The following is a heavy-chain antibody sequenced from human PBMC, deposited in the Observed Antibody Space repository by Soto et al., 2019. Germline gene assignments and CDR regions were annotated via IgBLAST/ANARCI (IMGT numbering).Heavy chain of an antibody. Sequence: EASVKVSCKAPGYSFSFYGINWVRQAPGQGLEWMGWIKPSDGNRNFAQKFEDRVTMTTATSTNTVFLELRSLKSDDTAIYYCARDRLRGYDSSGFYSWGQGTMVTVSS. CDR2: IKPSDGNR. V-gene: IGHV1-18*01. J-gene: IGHJ4*02. D-gene: IGHD3-22*01. CDR3: ARDRLRGYDSSGFYS. CDR1: GYSFSFYG.